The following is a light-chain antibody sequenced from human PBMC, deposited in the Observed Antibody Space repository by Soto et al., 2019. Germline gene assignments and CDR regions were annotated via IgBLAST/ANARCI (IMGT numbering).Light chain of an antibody. CDR1: AGAVTSGHF. J-gene: IGLJ2*01. Sequence: QTVVTQEPSLTVSPGGTVTLTCGSSAGAVTSGHFPYWFQQKPGQAPRTLIYDTTNKLSWTPARFSGSLLGGKAALTLSGAQPEDEAEYHCMLSYSGALVVFGGGTQLTVL. CDR3: MLSYSGALVV. V-gene: IGLV7-46*01. CDR2: DTT.